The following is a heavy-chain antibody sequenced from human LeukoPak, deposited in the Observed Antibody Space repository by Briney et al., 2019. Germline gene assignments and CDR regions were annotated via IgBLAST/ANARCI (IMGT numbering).Heavy chain of an antibody. Sequence: SQTLSLNCTVSGGSISSGSYYWSWIRQPAGKGLEWIGRIYTSGSTNYNPSLKSRVTISVDTSKNQFSLKLSSVTAADTAVYYCASSYYDILTGNNNWFDPWGQGTLVTVSS. CDR1: GGSISSGSYY. CDR2: IYTSGST. V-gene: IGHV4-61*02. CDR3: ASSYYDILTGNNNWFDP. J-gene: IGHJ5*02. D-gene: IGHD3-9*01.